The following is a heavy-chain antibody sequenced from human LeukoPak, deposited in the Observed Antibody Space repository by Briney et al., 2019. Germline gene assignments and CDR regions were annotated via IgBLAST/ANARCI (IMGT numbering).Heavy chain of an antibody. J-gene: IGHJ4*02. CDR3: AREGDVVVPAAMPDY. V-gene: IGHV1-18*01. CDR1: GGTFSSYA. Sequence: GASVKVSCKASGGTFSSYAISWVRQAPGQGLEWMGWISAYNGNTNYAQKLQGRVTMTTDTSTSTAYMELRSLRSDDTAVYYCAREGDVVVPAAMPDYWGQGTLVTVSS. D-gene: IGHD2-2*01. CDR2: ISAYNGNT.